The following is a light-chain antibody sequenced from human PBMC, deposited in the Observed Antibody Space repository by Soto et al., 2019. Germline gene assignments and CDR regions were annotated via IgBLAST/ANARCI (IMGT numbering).Light chain of an antibody. CDR3: QQRSNWLLWG. Sequence: EIVLTQSPATLSLSPGERATLSCRASQSVSSYLAWYQQKPGQAPRLLIYDASNRATGIPARFSGSGSGTDFTLTISSLEPEDFAVYYCQQRSNWLLWGFGQGTKVEIK. J-gene: IGKJ1*01. CDR1: QSVSSY. V-gene: IGKV3-11*01. CDR2: DAS.